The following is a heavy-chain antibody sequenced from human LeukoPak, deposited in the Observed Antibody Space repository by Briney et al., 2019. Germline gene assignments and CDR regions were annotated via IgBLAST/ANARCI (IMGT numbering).Heavy chain of an antibody. D-gene: IGHD3-10*01. J-gene: IGHJ4*02. CDR3: ASEYGSGSYHYY. V-gene: IGHV1-2*02. CDR1: GYTFTRYY. CDR2: INPNSGGT. Sequence: APVKVSCKASGYTFTRYYMHWVRHAPGQGLEWMGWINPNSGGTKYAQKIQGRVTMTRDTSLSTAYMELSRLRSDDTAVYYCASEYGSGSYHYYWGQGTLVTVSS.